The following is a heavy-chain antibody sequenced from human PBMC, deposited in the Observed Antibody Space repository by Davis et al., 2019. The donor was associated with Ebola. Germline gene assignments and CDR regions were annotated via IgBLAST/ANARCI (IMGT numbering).Heavy chain of an antibody. J-gene: IGHJ6*02. CDR2: IYYSGVT. Sequence: MPSETLSLTCAVYGGSFSGYYWSWIRQPPGKGLEWIGYIYYSGVTYYNPSLKSRVTISVDTSKNQFSLRLSSVTAADTAVYYCARLDVVPAAMKNYYYYYGMDVWGQGTTVTVSS. CDR3: ARLDVVPAAMKNYYYYYGMDV. V-gene: IGHV4-34*01. D-gene: IGHD2-2*01. CDR1: GGSFSGYY.